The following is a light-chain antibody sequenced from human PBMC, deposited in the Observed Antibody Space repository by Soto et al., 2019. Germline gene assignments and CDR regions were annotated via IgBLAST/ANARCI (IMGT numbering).Light chain of an antibody. J-gene: IGKJ1*01. Sequence: EIVLTQSPGTLSLSPGERATLSCRASQSVSSSYLAWYQQKPGQAPRLLIYGASSRATGIPDRFSGSGSGTDFTLTISRLEPEDFAVYYCQQYGSLWTFGLGTKAEIK. CDR1: QSVSSSY. V-gene: IGKV3-20*01. CDR2: GAS. CDR3: QQYGSLWT.